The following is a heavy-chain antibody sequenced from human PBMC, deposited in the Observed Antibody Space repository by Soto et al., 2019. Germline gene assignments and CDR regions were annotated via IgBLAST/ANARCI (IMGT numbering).Heavy chain of an antibody. J-gene: IGHJ4*02. D-gene: IGHD5-12*01. V-gene: IGHV3-15*01. CDR3: TTDLAGSDRGYPFYYFDY. Sequence: EVQLVESGGGLVKPGGSLRLSCEASGFTFSNAGRSWVGQAPGKGREWVGRIKSKTDGGTTDYAAPVKGRFTISRDDSKNTLYLQMNSLKTEDTAVYYCTTDLAGSDRGYPFYYFDYWGQGTLVTVSS. CDR2: IKSKTDGGTT. CDR1: GFTFSNAG.